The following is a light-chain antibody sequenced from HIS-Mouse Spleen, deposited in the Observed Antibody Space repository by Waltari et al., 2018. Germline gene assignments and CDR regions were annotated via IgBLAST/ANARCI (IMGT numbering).Light chain of an antibody. Sequence: QSALTQPASVSGSPGQSITISCTGTSSDVGSYNLVSWYQQHPGKAPKLMIYEGSKRHSGVSNRFAGSKSGNTASLTISGLQAGDEADYYCCSYAGSSTVVFGGGTKLTVL. CDR3: CSYAGSSTVV. J-gene: IGLJ2*01. CDR2: EGS. V-gene: IGLV2-23*01. CDR1: SSDVGSYNL.